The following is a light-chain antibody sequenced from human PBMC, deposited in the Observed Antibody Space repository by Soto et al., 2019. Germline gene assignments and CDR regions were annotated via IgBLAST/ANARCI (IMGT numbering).Light chain of an antibody. CDR3: QQYHIYSGT. V-gene: IGKV1-5*03. CDR1: QTIDSW. CDR2: KAS. J-gene: IGKJ1*01. Sequence: DIQMTQSPSTLSASLGDRVTITCRASQTIDSWLAWYQQRPGKPPNLLIYKASTLASGVPSRFSGSGSGTEFTLTINSLQPDDFATYYCQQYHIYSGTFGQGTKVDIK.